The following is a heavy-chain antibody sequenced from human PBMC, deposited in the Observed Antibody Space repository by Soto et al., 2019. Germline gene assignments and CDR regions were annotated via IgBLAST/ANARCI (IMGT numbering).Heavy chain of an antibody. D-gene: IGHD3-22*01. V-gene: IGHV3-30-3*01. CDR1: GFTFSSYA. J-gene: IGHJ3*02. Sequence: PGGSLRLSCAASGFTFSSYAMHWVRQAPGKGLEWVAVISYDGSNKYYADSVKGRFTISRDNSKNTLYLQMNSLRAEDTAVYYCARDPDSSGYPRSAFDIWGQGTMVTVSS. CDR3: ARDPDSSGYPRSAFDI. CDR2: ISYDGSNK.